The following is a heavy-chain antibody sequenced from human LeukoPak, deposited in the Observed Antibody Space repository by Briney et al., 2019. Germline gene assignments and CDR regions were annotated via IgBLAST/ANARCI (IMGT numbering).Heavy chain of an antibody. Sequence: GASVKVSCKASGYTFTSYGISWVRQAPGQGLEWMGWISAYNGNTNYAQKLQGRVTMTTDTSTSTAYMELRSLRSDDTAVYYCASTGYSSGWGNWFDPWGQGTLVTVSS. CDR2: ISAYNGNT. CDR1: GYTFTSYG. V-gene: IGHV1-18*01. J-gene: IGHJ5*02. CDR3: ASTGYSSGWGNWFDP. D-gene: IGHD6-19*01.